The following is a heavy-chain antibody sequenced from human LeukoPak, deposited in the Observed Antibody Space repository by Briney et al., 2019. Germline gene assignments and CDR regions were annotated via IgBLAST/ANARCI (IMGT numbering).Heavy chain of an antibody. CDR1: GFTFSSYA. V-gene: IGHV3-66*01. J-gene: IGHJ4*02. CDR3: ARGADTAMVPFDY. Sequence: TGGSLRLSCAASGFTFSSYAMSWVRQAPGKGLEWVSVIYSGGSTYYADSVKGRFTISRDNSKNTLYLQMNSLRAEDTAVYYCARGADTAMVPFDYWGQGTLVTVSS. D-gene: IGHD5-18*01. CDR2: IYSGGST.